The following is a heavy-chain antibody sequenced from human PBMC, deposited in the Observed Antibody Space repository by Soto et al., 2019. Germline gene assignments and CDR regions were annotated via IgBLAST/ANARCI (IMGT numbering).Heavy chain of an antibody. D-gene: IGHD6-13*01. CDR2: INHNGST. CDR1: GGSFSGYY. CDR3: ASTIAAAVLPARLRHWFDP. J-gene: IGHJ5*02. Sequence: TSETLSLTCAVYGGSFSGYYWSWIRQPPGKGLEWIGEINHNGSTNYNPSLKSRVTISVDTSKNQFSLKLSSVTAADTAVYYCASTIAAAVLPARLRHWFDPWGQGTLVTVSS. V-gene: IGHV4-34*01.